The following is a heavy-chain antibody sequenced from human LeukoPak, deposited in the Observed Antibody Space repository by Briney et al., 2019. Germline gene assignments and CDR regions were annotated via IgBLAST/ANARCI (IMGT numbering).Heavy chain of an antibody. J-gene: IGHJ4*02. CDR3: ARRGYSYGYGNY. Sequence: GGSLRLSCAASGFTFSSYAMSWVRQAPGKGLEWVSAISGSGGSTYYADSVKGRFTISRDNSKNTLYLQTNSLRAEDTAVYYCARRGYSYGYGNYWGQGTLVTVSS. CDR2: ISGSGGST. CDR1: GFTFSSYA. D-gene: IGHD5-18*01. V-gene: IGHV3-23*01.